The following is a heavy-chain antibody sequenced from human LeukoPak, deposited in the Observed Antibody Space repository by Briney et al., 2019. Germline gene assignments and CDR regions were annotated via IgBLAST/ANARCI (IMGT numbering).Heavy chain of an antibody. Sequence: ASVKVSCKVSGYTLTELSMHWVRQAPGKGLEWMGGFDPEDGETIYAQKFQGRVTMTEDTSTDTAYMELRSLRSDDTAVYYCARDGTVVNTNWFDPWGQGTLVTVSS. CDR3: ARDGTVVNTNWFDP. CDR1: GYTLTELS. CDR2: FDPEDGET. J-gene: IGHJ5*02. V-gene: IGHV1-24*01. D-gene: IGHD4-23*01.